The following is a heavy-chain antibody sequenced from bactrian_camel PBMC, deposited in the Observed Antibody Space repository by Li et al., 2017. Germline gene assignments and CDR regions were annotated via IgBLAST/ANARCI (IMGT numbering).Heavy chain of an antibody. CDR1: GFAFENFD. D-gene: IGHD2*01. J-gene: IGHJ4*01. CDR3: AADPRSTSCSYLLTYEYRY. CDR2: IDNDGGGGTT. Sequence: VQLVESGGGLVQPGGSLRLSCVVSGFAFENFDMSWVRQGPGKGLEWVSTIDNDGGGGTTYYADSVKGRFTISQDNAKNTVYLQMSSLKPEDTAMYYCAADPRSTSCSYLLTYEYRYRGQGTQVTV. V-gene: IGHV3S40*01.